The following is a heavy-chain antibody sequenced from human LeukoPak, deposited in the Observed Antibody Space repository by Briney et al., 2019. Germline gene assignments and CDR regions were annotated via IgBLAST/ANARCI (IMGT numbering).Heavy chain of an antibody. Sequence: GGSLRLSCAASGFTFSSYSMTWVRQAPGKGLEWVSYISSSSSTIYYADSVKGRFTISRDNAKNSLYLQMNSLRAEDTAVYYCARDDAQLGMDVWGQGTTVTVSS. J-gene: IGHJ6*02. CDR1: GFTFSSYS. CDR2: ISSSSSTI. V-gene: IGHV3-48*01. D-gene: IGHD5-24*01. CDR3: ARDDAQLGMDV.